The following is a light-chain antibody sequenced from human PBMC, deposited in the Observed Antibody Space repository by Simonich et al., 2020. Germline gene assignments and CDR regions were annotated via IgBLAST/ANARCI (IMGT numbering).Light chain of an antibody. CDR1: SSDVGFYNY. Sequence: QSALTQPRSVSGSPGQSVPISCTGTSSDVGFYNYVSWYQKHPGKAPKLMIYDVSKRPSGVPDRFSGSKSGNTASLTISGLQAEDEADYYCCSYAGSYVVFGGGTKLTVL. V-gene: IGLV2-11*01. CDR2: DVS. J-gene: IGLJ2*01. CDR3: CSYAGSYVV.